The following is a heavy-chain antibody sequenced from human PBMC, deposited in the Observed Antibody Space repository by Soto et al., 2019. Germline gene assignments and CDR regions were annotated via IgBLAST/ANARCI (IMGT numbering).Heavy chain of an antibody. CDR2: MHSGNDNT. D-gene: IGHD5-18*01. Sequence: GASVKVSCKASGYTFTAYALHWVRQAPGQRLEWMGWMHSGNDNTKYSQKFQGRVSFSSDTSASMAYMELSSLRSEDTGVYYCAREELVDGRDGYVYWGRG. CDR1: GYTFTAYA. J-gene: IGHJ4*02. CDR3: AREELVDGRDGYVY. V-gene: IGHV1-3*01.